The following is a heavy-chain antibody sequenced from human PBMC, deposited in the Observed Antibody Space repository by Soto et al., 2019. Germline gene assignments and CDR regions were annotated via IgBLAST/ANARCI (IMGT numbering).Heavy chain of an antibody. CDR1: GFTFTSYG. J-gene: IGHJ4*02. CDR3: ARKLGVGHYPFRH. D-gene: IGHD7-27*01. Sequence: GGSLRLSCAASGFTFTSYGVSWVRQAPGKGLEWVSTINTNGNRHYADSVKGRFTISRDSSESMLYLDMNNLRAEDPALYYCARKLGVGHYPFRHWGQGTLVTVSS. V-gene: IGHV3-23*01. CDR2: INTNGNR.